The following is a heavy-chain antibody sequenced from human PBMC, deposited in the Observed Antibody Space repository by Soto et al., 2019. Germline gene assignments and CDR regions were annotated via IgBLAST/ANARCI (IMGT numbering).Heavy chain of an antibody. V-gene: IGHV3-23*01. CDR2: ISGSGGST. D-gene: IGHD3-22*01. CDR1: GFTFSSYA. CDR3: AKNWLTVYYYYGMDV. J-gene: IGHJ6*02. Sequence: EVPLLESGGGLVLPGGSLRLSCAASGFTFSSYAMSWVRQAPGKGLEWVSAISGSGGSTYYADSVKGRFTISRDNSKNTLYLQMNSLRAEDTAVYYCAKNWLTVYYYYGMDVWGQGTTVTVSS.